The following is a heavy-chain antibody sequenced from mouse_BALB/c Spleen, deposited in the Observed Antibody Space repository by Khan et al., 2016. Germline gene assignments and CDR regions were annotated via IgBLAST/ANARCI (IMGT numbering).Heavy chain of an antibody. CDR2: INTNTGAP. D-gene: IGHD2-10*02. V-gene: IGHV9-3*02. Sequence: QIQLVQSGPELKKPGETVKISCKASGYTFTNYGVHWVKQAPGKGLKWMGWINTNTGAPTYAEEFKGRFAFSLETSASTAFLQIDNPKNEDTATYFCARWYGNYALDYWGQGTSVTVSS. CDR1: GYTFTNYG. J-gene: IGHJ4*01. CDR3: ARWYGNYALDY.